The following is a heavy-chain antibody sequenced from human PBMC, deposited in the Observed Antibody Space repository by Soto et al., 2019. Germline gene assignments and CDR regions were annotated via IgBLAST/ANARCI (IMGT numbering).Heavy chain of an antibody. V-gene: IGHV5-51*01. Sequence: GESLKISCEVSGNTFTTYSIGWVRQMPGKGLEWMGSIYPGDSDTAYSPSFEGQVTISADKSTTTAYLQWSSLKASDTAMCYCARGTVIQGYYCGMDVWGQGTTVTVSS. J-gene: IGHJ6*02. CDR2: IYPGDSDT. CDR1: GNTFTTYS. CDR3: ARGTVIQGYYCGMDV. D-gene: IGHD4-17*01.